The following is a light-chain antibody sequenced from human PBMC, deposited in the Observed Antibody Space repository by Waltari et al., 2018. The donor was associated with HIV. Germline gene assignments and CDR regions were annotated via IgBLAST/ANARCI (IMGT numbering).Light chain of an antibody. CDR3: HQRSNWPRT. Sequence: DIVLTQSPVTLSLSQGERATLSCRASQSVSSSLAWYQQKPGQAPRLLIYDASNRATGIPARFSGTGSGTDFTLTISSLEPEDFAVYYCHQRSNWPRTFGQGTKLEIK. CDR1: QSVSSS. V-gene: IGKV3-11*01. CDR2: DAS. J-gene: IGKJ2*01.